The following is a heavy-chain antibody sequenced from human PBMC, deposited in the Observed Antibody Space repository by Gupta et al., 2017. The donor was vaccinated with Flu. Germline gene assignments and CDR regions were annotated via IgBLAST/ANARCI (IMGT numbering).Heavy chain of an antibody. D-gene: IGHD3-22*01. V-gene: IGHV3-15*05. CDR2: IKSKKNSETT. J-gene: IGHJ4*02. CDR3: TTDAGQYDRSGYYDQGRY. Sequence: WVRQAPGKGLEWVGSIKSKKNSETTDHAARMKDRFSISRDDSKKTMYLQMNSVRSEDTAVYYCTTDAGQYDRSGYYDQGRYWGQGTLVTVSS.